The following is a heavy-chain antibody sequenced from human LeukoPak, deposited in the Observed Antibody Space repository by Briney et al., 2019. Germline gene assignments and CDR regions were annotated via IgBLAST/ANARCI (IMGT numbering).Heavy chain of an antibody. Sequence: PSETLSLTCTVSGGSISSRSYYWGWIRQPPGRGLEWIGSISYSGSTYYNPSLKGRVTISVDTSKNQFSLTLSSVTAADTAVYNCARLDYDSSGLIDYWGQGTLVTVPS. CDR1: GGSISSRSYY. J-gene: IGHJ4*02. D-gene: IGHD3-22*01. V-gene: IGHV4-39*01. CDR3: ARLDYDSSGLIDY. CDR2: ISYSGST.